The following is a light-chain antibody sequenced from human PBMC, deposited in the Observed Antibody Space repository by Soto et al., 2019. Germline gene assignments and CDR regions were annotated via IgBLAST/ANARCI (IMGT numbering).Light chain of an antibody. CDR1: QSVKRN. CDR2: VAS. J-gene: IGKJ4*01. Sequence: EIVMTQSPVTLSVSPGDRATLSCRASQSVKRNLAWYKQKPGQTPKLLIYVASTRATDIPASFSGSGSGTDFILPISSLQYEYIAVDYCQQYNVWTLTFGGATKVEFK. V-gene: IGKV3-15*01. CDR3: QQYNVWTLT.